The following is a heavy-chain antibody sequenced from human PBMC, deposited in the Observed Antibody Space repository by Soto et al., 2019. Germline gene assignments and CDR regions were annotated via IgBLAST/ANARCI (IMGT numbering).Heavy chain of an antibody. V-gene: IGHV4-39*01. CDR1: GGSISSGVYY. Sequence: PSETLSLTCTVSGGSISSGVYYWGWIRQPPGKGLEWVGSMHYSGSTYYNPSLKSRVTMSIDTSKNQFSLKLSSVTAADTAVYYCARQDSSGQRRDYWGQGTLVTVSS. CDR3: ARQDSSGQRRDY. CDR2: MHYSGST. J-gene: IGHJ4*02. D-gene: IGHD3-22*01.